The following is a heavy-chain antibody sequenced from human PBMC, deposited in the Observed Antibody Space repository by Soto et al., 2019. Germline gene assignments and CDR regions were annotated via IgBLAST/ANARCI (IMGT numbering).Heavy chain of an antibody. D-gene: IGHD4-17*01. J-gene: IGHJ4*02. CDR1: GGSVSNKTYY. V-gene: IGHV4-61*01. CDR3: ARTTAVPNTLRSRYFFDY. Sequence: SETLSLTCSVSGGSVSNKTYYWSWIRQPPGKRLEWIGNVYYSGTTNYNPSIKSRVTISVDLAKNQFSLRLSSVTTADTALYYCARTTAVPNTLRSRYFFDYWGQGTLVTVSS. CDR2: VYYSGTT.